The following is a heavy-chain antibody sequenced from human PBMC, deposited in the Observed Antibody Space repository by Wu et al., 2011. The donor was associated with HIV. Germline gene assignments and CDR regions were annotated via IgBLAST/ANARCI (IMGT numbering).Heavy chain of an antibody. CDR2: INPNSGGT. Sequence: QVQLVQSGAEVKKPGASVRVSCKASGYTFTGYYIHWVRQAPGQGLEWMGWINPNSGGTNYAQKFQGRVTMTRDTSISTAYMQLSRLRSDDTAVYYCARDLWLGLGDAFDIWGQGTMVHRLL. J-gene: IGHJ3*02. CDR1: GYTFTGYY. V-gene: IGHV1-2*02. CDR3: ARDLWLGLGDAFDI. D-gene: IGHD5-18*01.